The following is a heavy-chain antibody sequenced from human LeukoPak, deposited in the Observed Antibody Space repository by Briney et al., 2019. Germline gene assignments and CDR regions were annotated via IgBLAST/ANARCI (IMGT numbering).Heavy chain of an antibody. CDR2: IIPIFGTA. V-gene: IGHV1-69*05. Sequence: SVKVSCKASGGTFSSYAISWVRQAPGQGLEWMGGIIPIFGTANYAQKFQGRVTITTDESTSTAYMELSSLRSEDTAVYYCARSKCDRFFEWLSEVVYAFDIWGQGTMVTVSS. D-gene: IGHD3-3*01. J-gene: IGHJ3*02. CDR3: ARSKCDRFFEWLSEVVYAFDI. CDR1: GGTFSSYA.